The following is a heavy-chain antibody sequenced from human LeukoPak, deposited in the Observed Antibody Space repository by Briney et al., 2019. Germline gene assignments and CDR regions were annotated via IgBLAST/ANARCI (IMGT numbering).Heavy chain of an antibody. CDR3: ARVGVPDCSSTSCYTGSFDY. V-gene: IGHV3-74*01. D-gene: IGHD2-2*02. CDR2: INSDGSST. Sequence: GGSLRLSCAASGFTFSSYWMHWVRQAPGKGLVWVSRINSDGSSTSYADSVKGRFTISRDNSKNTLFLQMGSLRAEDMAVYYCARVGVPDCSSTSCYTGSFDYWGQGTLVTVSS. CDR1: GFTFSSYW. J-gene: IGHJ4*02.